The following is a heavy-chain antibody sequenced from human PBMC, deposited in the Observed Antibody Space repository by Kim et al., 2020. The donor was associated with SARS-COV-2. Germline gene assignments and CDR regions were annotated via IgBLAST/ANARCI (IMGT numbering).Heavy chain of an antibody. Sequence: NHAKKLQGRVTMTTDTSTSTAYMELRSLRSDDTAVYYCARDHHSGRLMDVWGQGTTVTVSS. CDR3: ARDHHSGRLMDV. J-gene: IGHJ6*02. D-gene: IGHD1-26*01. V-gene: IGHV1-18*01.